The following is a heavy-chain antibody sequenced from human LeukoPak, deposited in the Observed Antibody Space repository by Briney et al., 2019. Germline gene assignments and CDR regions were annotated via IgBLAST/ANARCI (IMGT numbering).Heavy chain of an antibody. CDR1: GFSLSTYS. CDR2: ISVSGTI. Sequence: GGSLRLSCGASGFSLSTYSLNWVRQTPGKGLEWLSYISVSGTIHYTDSVKGRFTISRDNGRNSVFLQMNRLRAGDTGVYFCATAPHGASDYIDVWGRGTTVSVSS. D-gene: IGHD3-16*01. CDR3: ATAPHGASDYIDV. J-gene: IGHJ6*03. V-gene: IGHV3-48*01.